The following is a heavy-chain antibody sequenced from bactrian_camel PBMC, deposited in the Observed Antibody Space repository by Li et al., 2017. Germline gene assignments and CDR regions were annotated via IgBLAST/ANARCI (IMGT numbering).Heavy chain of an antibody. J-gene: IGHJ4*01. D-gene: IGHD3*01. CDR3: GQGWVTESYKPY. CDR2: INSGGGTT. CDR1: GFTGETNW. Sequence: HVQLVESGGGLVQPGGSLRISCSASGFTGETNWMYWVRQAPGKGLEWVSAINSGGGTTYYADLVKVRFTMSRDNARNTLYLQLNSLKTEDTATYYCGQGWVTESYKPYWGQGTQVTV. V-gene: IGHV3S1*01.